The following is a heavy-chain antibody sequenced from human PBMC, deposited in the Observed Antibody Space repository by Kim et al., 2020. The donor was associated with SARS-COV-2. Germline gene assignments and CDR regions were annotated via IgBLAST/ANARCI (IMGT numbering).Heavy chain of an antibody. CDR2: IYPGDSDT. D-gene: IGHD3-9*01. Sequence: GESLKISCKGSGYSFTSYWIGWVRQMPGKGLEWMGIIYPGDSDTRYSPSFQGQVTISADKSISTAYLQWSSLKASDTAMYYCARLSSLTRDDRLVIDAFDIWGQGTMVTVSS. CDR3: ARLSSLTRDDRLVIDAFDI. CDR1: GYSFTSYW. J-gene: IGHJ3*02. V-gene: IGHV5-51*01.